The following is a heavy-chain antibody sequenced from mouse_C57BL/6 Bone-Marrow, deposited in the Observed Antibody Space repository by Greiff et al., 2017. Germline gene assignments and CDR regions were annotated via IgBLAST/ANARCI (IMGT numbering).Heavy chain of an antibody. V-gene: IGHV1-64*01. CDR1: GYTFTSYW. J-gene: IGHJ2*01. CDR2: IHPNSGST. CDR3: ARENYYGRGVYYFDF. D-gene: IGHD1-1*01. Sequence: QVQLQQPGAELVKPGASVKLSCKASGYTFTSYWMHWVKQRPGQGLEWIGMIHPNSGSTNYNEKFKSKATLTVDTSSSTAYMQLSSLTSEDSAVYYCARENYYGRGVYYFDFWGQGTTLTVSS.